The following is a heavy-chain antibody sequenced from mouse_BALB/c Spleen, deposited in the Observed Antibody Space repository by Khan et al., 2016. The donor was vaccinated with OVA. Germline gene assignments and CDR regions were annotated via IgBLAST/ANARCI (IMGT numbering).Heavy chain of an antibody. CDR3: ANSYLCNSHAMHF. V-gene: IGHV1-77*01. CDR2: IYTGSGSI. D-gene: IGHD1-1*01. J-gene: IGHJ4*01. Sequence: QVQLQQSGPELVKPGASVKMSCKASGYTFTDYVISWVKQRTGQGLEWIGEIYTGSGSIYYNEKLKGKATLSADTSSNTANMQLIRLTSMDSAVFVCANSYLCNSHAMHFSRHGTSVIVSS. CDR1: GYTFTDYV.